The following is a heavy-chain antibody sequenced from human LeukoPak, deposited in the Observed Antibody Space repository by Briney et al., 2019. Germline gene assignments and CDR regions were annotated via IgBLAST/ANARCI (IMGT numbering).Heavy chain of an antibody. V-gene: IGHV3-30*03. CDR3: ARTREQWQVLDY. CDR2: ISHEGSSQ. J-gene: IGHJ4*02. Sequence: GGSLRLSCAAPGLTFGSYGMHWVRQAPGKGLDWVAVISHEGSSQYYADSVKGRFTISRDNSKNTVYLQMNSLRAEDTAVYFCARTREQWQVLDYWGQGTLVTVSS. CDR1: GLTFGSYG. D-gene: IGHD6-19*01.